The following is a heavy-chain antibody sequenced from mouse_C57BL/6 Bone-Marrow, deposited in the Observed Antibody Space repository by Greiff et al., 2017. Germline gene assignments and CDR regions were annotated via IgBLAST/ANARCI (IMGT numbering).Heavy chain of an antibody. V-gene: IGHV1-78*01. J-gene: IGHJ4*01. CDR1: GYTFTDHT. Sequence: VPLQQSDAELVKPGASVKISCKVSGYTFTDHTIHWMKKRPEQGLEWIGYIYPRDGSTKYNEKFQGKATLTADKSSSTAYMQLNSLTSEDSAVYFCARKGAMGLLYAMDYWGQGTSVTVSS. CDR2: IYPRDGST. D-gene: IGHD1-1*01. CDR3: ARKGAMGLLYAMDY.